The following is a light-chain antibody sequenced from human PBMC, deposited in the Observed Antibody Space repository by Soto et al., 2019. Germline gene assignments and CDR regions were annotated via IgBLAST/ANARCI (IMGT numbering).Light chain of an antibody. J-gene: IGKJ4*01. CDR1: PSVSSN. Sequence: VVSKSPATLSVSPGERATLSCRASPSVSSNLDWYQQKTGQAPKLLIYGGSTRATGIPDRFSGSGSGTDFNLTISRLEAEDVAVYYCKKYGSTPGTCGRGTKVDIK. CDR2: GGS. V-gene: IGKV3-15*01. CDR3: KKYGSTPGT.